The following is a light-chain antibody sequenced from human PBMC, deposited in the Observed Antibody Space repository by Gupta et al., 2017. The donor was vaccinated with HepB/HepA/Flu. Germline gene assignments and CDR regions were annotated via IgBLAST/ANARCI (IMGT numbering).Light chain of an antibody. V-gene: IGLV3-1*01. CDR3: QAWDTSHVI. J-gene: IGLJ2*01. Sequence: SYTLSQPPSVSVSPGQTGYISCSGDKLGDKSVCWYQQKPSQSPVLVIYQGSRRPSRIPDRYSGSTSGDTATLTISGTQAIDEADYYCQAWDTSHVIFGGGTKLTVL. CDR2: QGS. CDR1: KLGDKS.